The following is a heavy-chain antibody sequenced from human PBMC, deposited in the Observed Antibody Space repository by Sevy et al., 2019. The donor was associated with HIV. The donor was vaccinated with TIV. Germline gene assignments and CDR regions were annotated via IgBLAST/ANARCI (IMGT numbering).Heavy chain of an antibody. CDR3: ARGGDDFWSGYYRGGGHFDY. J-gene: IGHJ4*02. CDR1: GYSISSGYY. V-gene: IGHV4-38-2*01. Sequence: SETLSLTCAVSGYSISSGYYWGWIRQPPGKGLEWIGSIYHSGSTYYNPSLKSRVTISVDTSKNQFSLKLSSVTAADTAVYYCARGGDDFWSGYYRGGGHFDYWGQGTLVTVSS. D-gene: IGHD3-3*01. CDR2: IYHSGST.